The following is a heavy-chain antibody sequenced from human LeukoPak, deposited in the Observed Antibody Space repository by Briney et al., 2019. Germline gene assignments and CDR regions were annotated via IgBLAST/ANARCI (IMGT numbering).Heavy chain of an antibody. CDR1: GYTFTSYA. V-gene: IGHV1-3*01. D-gene: IGHD3-22*01. J-gene: IGHJ4*02. Sequence: ASVKVSCKASGYTFTSYAMHWVRQAPGQRLEWMGWINAGNGNTKYSQKFQGRVTITRDTSASTAYMELSSLRSEDTAVYYCASTHYYDGSGRYTRLDYWGQGTLVTVSS. CDR3: ASTHYYDGSGRYTRLDY. CDR2: INAGNGNT.